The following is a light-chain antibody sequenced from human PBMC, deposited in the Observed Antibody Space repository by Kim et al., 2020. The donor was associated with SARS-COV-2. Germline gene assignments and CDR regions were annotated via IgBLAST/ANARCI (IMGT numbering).Light chain of an antibody. J-gene: IGKJ2*01. CDR2: DAS. V-gene: IGKV3-20*01. Sequence: EIVLTQSPGTLSLSPGERATLSCRASQSLSSSYLAWYQQKPGQAPRLLIYDASSRATGIPDRFSGSGSGTDFTLTISRLEPEDFAVYYCQQYGSSQYTFGQGTKLEIK. CDR1: QSLSSSY. CDR3: QQYGSSQYT.